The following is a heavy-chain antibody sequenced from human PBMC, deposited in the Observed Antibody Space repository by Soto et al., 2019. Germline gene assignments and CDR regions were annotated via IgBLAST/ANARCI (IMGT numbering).Heavy chain of an antibody. CDR2: ISGRGGST. V-gene: IGHV3-23*01. CDR1: GFTFSSYA. J-gene: IGHJ4*02. Sequence: EVQLLESGVGLVQPGGSLRLSCAASGFTFSSYAMSWVRPAPGKWLDWVSAISGRGGSTYYADSVKARFTISRDNAVYKRYLHMNSLRAEDTAVYYCETGHLDRTYYFDYWGKGTLGAFSA. D-gene: IGHD1-7*01. CDR3: ETGHLDRTYYFDY.